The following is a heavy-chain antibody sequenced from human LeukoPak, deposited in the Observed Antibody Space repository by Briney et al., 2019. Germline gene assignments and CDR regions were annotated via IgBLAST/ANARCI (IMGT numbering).Heavy chain of an antibody. J-gene: IGHJ4*02. CDR3: ARGIRPWYYFDY. CDR2: IYYSGST. V-gene: IGHV4-59*01. Sequence: PSETLSLTCTVSGGSISSYYWSWIRQPPGKGLEWIGYIYYSGSTNYNPSLKSRVTISVDTSKNQFSLKLSPVTAADTAVYYCARGIRPWYYFDYWGQGTLVTVSS. D-gene: IGHD2-8*02. CDR1: GGSISSYY.